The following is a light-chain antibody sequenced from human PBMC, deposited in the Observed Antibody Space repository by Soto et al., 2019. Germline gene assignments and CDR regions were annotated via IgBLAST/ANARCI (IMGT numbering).Light chain of an antibody. CDR3: QQRSNWPLT. CDR1: QDIKTY. J-gene: IGKJ4*01. CDR2: GTF. Sequence: IQLTQSPSSLSASVGDRVSITCRASQDIKTYLAWYQQKQGKAPKLLISGTFTLQSGVPSRFNGSGSGTDFTLTISRLQPEDFAVYYCQQRSNWPLTFGGGTKVEIK. V-gene: IGKV1-9*01.